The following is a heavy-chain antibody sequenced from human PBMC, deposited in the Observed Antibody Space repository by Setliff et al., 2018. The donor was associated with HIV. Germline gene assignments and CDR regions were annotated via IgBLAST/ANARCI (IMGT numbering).Heavy chain of an antibody. CDR2: IYHTGSS. D-gene: IGHD3-22*01. V-gene: IGHV4-38-2*02. CDR1: GFSISSRYY. J-gene: IGHJ4*02. CDR3: AGDVLDLVISVYGF. Sequence: PSETLSLTCDVPGFSISSRYYWGWIRQSPGKGLEWIGNIYHTGSSYYNPSLNDRATISLDTSKNQFSLKLNSVTAADTAVYYCAGDVLDLVISVYGFWGQGIPVTVSS.